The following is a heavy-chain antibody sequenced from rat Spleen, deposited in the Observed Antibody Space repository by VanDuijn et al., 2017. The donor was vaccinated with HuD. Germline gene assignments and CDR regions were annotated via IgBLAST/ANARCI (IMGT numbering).Heavy chain of an antibody. CDR2: ISSGGHP. J-gene: IGHJ3*01. CDR1: GFSLTSNG. Sequence: QVQLKESGPGLVQPSQTLSLTCTVSGFSLTSNGVSWVRQPPGKGLEWIATISSGGHPYYNSALKSRLSISRDNSRSQVFLKMNSLQTEDIATYYCARGGRYSGYVCFDYWGQGTLVTVSS. V-gene: IGHV2S12*01. CDR3: ARGGRYSGYVCFDY. D-gene: IGHD1-1*01.